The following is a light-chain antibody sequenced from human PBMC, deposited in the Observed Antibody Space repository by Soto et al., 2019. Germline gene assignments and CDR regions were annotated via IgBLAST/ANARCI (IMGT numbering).Light chain of an antibody. CDR1: QHISTN. CDR2: YAS. CDR3: QQHGSS. V-gene: IGKV3-20*01. Sequence: EIAVTQSPATLSLSPGMRATLSCRASQHISTNLACCQQKPGQAPRLLIYYASIRATGIPDRFSGSGSGTDFTLTISSLEPEDFAVYYCQQHGSSFGGATKVDI. J-gene: IGKJ4*01.